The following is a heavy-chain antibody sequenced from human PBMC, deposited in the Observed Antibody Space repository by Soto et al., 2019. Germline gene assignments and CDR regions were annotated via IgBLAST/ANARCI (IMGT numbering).Heavy chain of an antibody. V-gene: IGHV3-30-3*01. Sequence: GGSLRLSCAASGFTFSSYAMHWVRQASGKGLEWVAVISYDGSNKYYADSVKGRFTISRDNSKNTLYLQMNSLRAEDTAVYYCARESNFYDSSGYYSARAFEIWGQGTMVTVSS. CDR3: ARESNFYDSSGYYSARAFEI. J-gene: IGHJ3*02. D-gene: IGHD3-22*01. CDR2: ISYDGSNK. CDR1: GFTFSSYA.